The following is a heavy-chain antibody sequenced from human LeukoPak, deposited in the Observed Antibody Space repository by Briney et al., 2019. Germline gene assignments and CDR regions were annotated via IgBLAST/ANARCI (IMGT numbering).Heavy chain of an antibody. Sequence: SETLSLTCTVPGGSISSSSHYWGWLRQPPGKGLEWIGSIYSSGSTYYNPSLKSRVTISVDTSKNQFSLNLRSVTAADTAVYYCARRLTSGSYSLDYWGQGTLVAVSS. V-gene: IGHV4-39*01. CDR3: ARRLTSGSYSLDY. CDR1: GGSISSSSHY. J-gene: IGHJ4*02. CDR2: IYSSGST. D-gene: IGHD3-10*01.